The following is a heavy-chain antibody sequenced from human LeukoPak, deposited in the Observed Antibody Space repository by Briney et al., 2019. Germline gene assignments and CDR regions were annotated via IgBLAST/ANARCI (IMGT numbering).Heavy chain of an antibody. CDR3: ARGLMGGDPRFDH. D-gene: IGHD2-21*01. Sequence: PGGSLRLSCAASGFTFDDYDMSWVRKAPAQGLERVSNNNWNGGYKGYAESVKGRFTISRDNAKDSLYLQMNSLGAEDTAVYYCARGLMGGDPRFDHWGQGTLVTVSS. CDR1: GFTFDDYD. CDR2: NNWNGGYK. J-gene: IGHJ4*02. V-gene: IGHV3-20*04.